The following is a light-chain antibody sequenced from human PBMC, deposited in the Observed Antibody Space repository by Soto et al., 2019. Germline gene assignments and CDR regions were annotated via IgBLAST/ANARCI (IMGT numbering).Light chain of an antibody. CDR3: QQYDYFPIT. J-gene: IGKJ5*01. CDR2: DTS. Sequence: DIQMTQSPSSLSASVGDRVIITCQASRDINNYLNWYQQKPGKAPKVLIYDTSHLEAGVPSRFSGSGSGTDCTLIISSLQPEDIGTYYCQQYDYFPITFGQGTRLEIK. V-gene: IGKV1-33*01. CDR1: RDINNY.